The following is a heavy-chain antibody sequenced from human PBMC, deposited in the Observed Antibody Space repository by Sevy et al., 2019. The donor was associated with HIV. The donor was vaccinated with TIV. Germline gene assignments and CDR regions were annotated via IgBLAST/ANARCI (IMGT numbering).Heavy chain of an antibody. J-gene: IGHJ3*02. CDR1: GFTFSSYA. V-gene: IGHV3-23*01. D-gene: IGHD3-22*01. Sequence: GGSLRLSCAASGFTFSSYALNWVRQAPGKGLEWVSTIYGSRGVTYYADYVKGRFTISRDNSKKTLYLQMNSLRTEDTAVYFCAGGRYDSSGSFDAFDIWGQGTMVTVSS. CDR3: AGGRYDSSGSFDAFDI. CDR2: IYGSRGVT.